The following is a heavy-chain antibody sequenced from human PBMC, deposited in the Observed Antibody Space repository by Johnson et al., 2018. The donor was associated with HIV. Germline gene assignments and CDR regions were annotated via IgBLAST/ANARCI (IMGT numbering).Heavy chain of an antibody. D-gene: IGHD4-23*01. V-gene: IGHV3-30*04. Sequence: QVQLVESGGGVVQPGRSLRLSCAASGFTFSSYAMHWVRQAPGKGLEWVAVISYDGSNKYYADLVKGRFTISRDNSRNTLYLQMNLLRPEDTAVYDGASGVTARAPVFIWGQGTMVTVSS. CDR3: ASGVTARAPVFI. J-gene: IGHJ3*02. CDR1: GFTFSSYA. CDR2: ISYDGSNK.